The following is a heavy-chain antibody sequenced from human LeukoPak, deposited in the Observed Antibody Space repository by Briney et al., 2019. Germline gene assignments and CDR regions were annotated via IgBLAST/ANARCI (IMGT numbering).Heavy chain of an antibody. D-gene: IGHD6-13*01. CDR2: IYYSGST. CDR1: GGSISRYY. J-gene: IGHJ6*02. Sequence: AWGTLSLTCTVSGGSISRYYWSWVRQPPGKGLEWVGYIYYSGSTNYNPSLKSRVTISVGTSKNQFSLKLSSVTAADTAVYYCARAPGGIAEAVNSGTNYYYGMDVWGQGTTVTVSS. V-gene: IGHV4-59*01. CDR3: ARAPGGIAEAVNSGTNYYYGMDV.